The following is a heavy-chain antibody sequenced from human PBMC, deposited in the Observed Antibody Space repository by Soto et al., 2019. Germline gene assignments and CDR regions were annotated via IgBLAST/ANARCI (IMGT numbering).Heavy chain of an antibody. CDR1: GGSVSSGGYY. CDR3: AREAVVVVAATQVRWFDP. Sequence: QVQLQESGPGLVKPSQTLSLTCTVSGGSVSSGGYYWSWIRQHPGKGLEWIGYIYYSGSTYYNPSLKSRVTRSVDTSKNQFSRKLSSVTAADTAVYYCAREAVVVVAATQVRWFDPWGQGTLVTVSS. D-gene: IGHD2-15*01. CDR2: IYYSGST. V-gene: IGHV4-31*03. J-gene: IGHJ5*02.